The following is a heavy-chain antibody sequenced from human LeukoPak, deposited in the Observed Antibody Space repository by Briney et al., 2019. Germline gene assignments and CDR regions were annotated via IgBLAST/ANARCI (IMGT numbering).Heavy chain of an antibody. CDR1: GGSISSSSYY. D-gene: IGHD2-15*01. V-gene: IGHV4-39*01. Sequence: ASETLSLTRTVSGGSISSSSYYWGWVRQPPGKGLEWIGSIYYNGSTYYNPSLKSQVTISVDTSTNQFSLRLTSMSAADTAVYYCARQCSGGSCYSGAFDIWGQGTMVTVSS. CDR3: ARQCSGGSCYSGAFDI. J-gene: IGHJ3*02. CDR2: IYYNGST.